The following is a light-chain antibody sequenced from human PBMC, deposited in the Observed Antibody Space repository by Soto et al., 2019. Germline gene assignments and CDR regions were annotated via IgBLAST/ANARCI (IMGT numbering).Light chain of an antibody. CDR2: DAS. V-gene: IGKV3-11*01. CDR1: QSVSSS. CDR3: QQRITWPST. Sequence: EIVLTQSPATLSLSPGESATLSCRASQSVSSSLAWYQQKTGQAPRLLIYDASNRATGIPARFSGSGSGTDFTLTISSLEPEDFAIYYCQQRITWPSTFGQGTKLGIK. J-gene: IGKJ2*01.